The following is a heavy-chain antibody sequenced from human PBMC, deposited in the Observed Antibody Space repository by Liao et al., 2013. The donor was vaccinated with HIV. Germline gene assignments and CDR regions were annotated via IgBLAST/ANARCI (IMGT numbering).Heavy chain of an antibody. J-gene: IGHJ4*02. CDR3: ARGRKGITIFGVSKAPYYFDY. D-gene: IGHD3-3*01. CDR1: GGSFSGYY. V-gene: IGHV4-34*01. Sequence: QVQLQQWGAGLLKPSETLSLTCAVYGGSFSGYYWSWIRQPPGKGLEWIGEINHSGSTNYNPSLKSRVTISVDTSKNQFSLKLSSVTAADTAVYYCARGRKGITIFGVSKAPYYFDYWGQGTLVTVSS. CDR2: INHSGST.